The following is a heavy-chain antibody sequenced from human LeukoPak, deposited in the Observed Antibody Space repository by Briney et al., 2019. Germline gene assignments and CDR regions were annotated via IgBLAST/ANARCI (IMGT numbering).Heavy chain of an antibody. J-gene: IGHJ4*02. CDR1: GFTFSSYW. CDR3: AKKVPANWGSYFDY. CDR2: INSDGSST. D-gene: IGHD7-27*01. Sequence: GGSLRLSCAASGFTFSSYWMHWVRQAPGKGLVWVSHINSDGSSTSYADSVKGRFTISRDNSKNTLYLQMNSLRAEDTAVYYCAKKVPANWGSYFDYWGQGTLVTVSS. V-gene: IGHV3-74*01.